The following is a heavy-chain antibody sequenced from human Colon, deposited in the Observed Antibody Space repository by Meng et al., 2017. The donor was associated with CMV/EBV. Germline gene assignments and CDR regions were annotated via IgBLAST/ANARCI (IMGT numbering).Heavy chain of an antibody. CDR2: VSLIGERP. Sequence: ASVKVSCKASGNILSGDYIHWVRQAPGQGLDWVGMVSLIGERPKYAQKFQGRVTMTRNTSISTAYMELSSLRSEDTAVYYCARGPNYDILTGYYRAYYYGMDVWGQGTTVTVSS. V-gene: IGHV1-46*01. J-gene: IGHJ6*02. D-gene: IGHD3-9*01. CDR3: ARGPNYDILTGYYRAYYYGMDV. CDR1: GNILSGDY.